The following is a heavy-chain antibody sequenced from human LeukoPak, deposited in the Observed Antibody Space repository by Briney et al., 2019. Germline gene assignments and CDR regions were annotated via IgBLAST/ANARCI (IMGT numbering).Heavy chain of an antibody. CDR2: LYYSGST. D-gene: IGHD4-17*01. CDR1: GGSISSSTYY. J-gene: IGHJ4*02. V-gene: IGHV4-39*07. CDR3: ARDPTVTTEGEDY. Sequence: SETLSLTCTVSGGSISSSTYYWGWIRQPPGKGLEWIGSLYYSGSTYYNPSLKSRVTISVDTSKNQFSLKLSSVTAADTAVYYCARDPTVTTEGEDYWGQGTLVTVSS.